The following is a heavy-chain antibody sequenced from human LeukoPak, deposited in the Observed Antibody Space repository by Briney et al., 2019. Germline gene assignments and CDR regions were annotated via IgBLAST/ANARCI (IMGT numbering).Heavy chain of an antibody. CDR1: GFTFSSHG. Sequence: GRSLRLSCVASGFTFSSHGMHWVRQAPGKGLEWVAAIWYHGSHIYYPDSVKGRFTISRDNSKNTLFLQMDSLRVDDTAVYYCVRDNAAAAGALVYWGQGSLVTVS. CDR3: VRDNAAAAGALVY. D-gene: IGHD6-13*01. J-gene: IGHJ4*02. CDR2: IWYHGSHI. V-gene: IGHV3-33*01.